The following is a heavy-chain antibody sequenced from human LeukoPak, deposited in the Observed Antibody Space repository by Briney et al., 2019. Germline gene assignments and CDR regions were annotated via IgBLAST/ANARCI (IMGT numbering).Heavy chain of an antibody. Sequence: SVKVSCKASGGSFRSSTFAWVRQAPGRGLEWMGGIIPIFGTANYALEFQGRATITTDESTSTVYMELSSLRSEDSAMYYCARGPLHVALSSGSLKWLDPWGQGSLVTVSS. J-gene: IGHJ5*02. D-gene: IGHD3-3*01. V-gene: IGHV1-69*05. CDR3: ARGPLHVALSSGSLKWLDP. CDR1: GGSFRSST. CDR2: IIPIFGTA.